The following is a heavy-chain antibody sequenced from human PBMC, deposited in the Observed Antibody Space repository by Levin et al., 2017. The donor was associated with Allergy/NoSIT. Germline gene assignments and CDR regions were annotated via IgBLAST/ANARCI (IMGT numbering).Heavy chain of an antibody. J-gene: IGHJ4*02. Sequence: KISCKASGGTFSSYAISWVRQAPGQGLEWMGRIIPILGIANYAQKFQGRVTITADKSTSTAYMELSSLRSEDTAVYYCASQTTVTTSVDYYFDYWGQGTLVTVSS. D-gene: IGHD4-17*01. CDR2: IIPILGIA. CDR3: ASQTTVTTSVDYYFDY. CDR1: GGTFSSYA. V-gene: IGHV1-69*04.